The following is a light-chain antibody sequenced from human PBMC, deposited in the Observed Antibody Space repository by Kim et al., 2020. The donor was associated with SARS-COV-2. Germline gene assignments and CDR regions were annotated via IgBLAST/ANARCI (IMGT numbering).Light chain of an antibody. CDR1: SLRSYY. V-gene: IGLV3-19*01. Sequence: SSELTQDPAVSVALGQTVRITCQGDSLRSYYASWYQQKPGQAPVLLIYGKNNRPSGIPDRFSGSSSGNTASLTITGAQAEDEADYYCDSRDSSGYHYVFGTGTKGTVL. J-gene: IGLJ1*01. CDR3: DSRDSSGYHYV. CDR2: GKN.